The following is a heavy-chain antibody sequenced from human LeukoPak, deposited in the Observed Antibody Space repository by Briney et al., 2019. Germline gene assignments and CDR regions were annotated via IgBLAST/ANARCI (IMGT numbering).Heavy chain of an antibody. D-gene: IGHD3-3*01. J-gene: IGHJ6*02. CDR1: GGSVSSGSYY. Sequence: SETLSLTCTVSGGSVSSGSYYWSWIRQPPGEGLEWIGYIYYSGSTNYNPSLKSRVTISVDTSKNQFSLKLSSVTAADTAVYYCARDHDFWSGYLGYYYYGMDVWGQGTTVTVSS. CDR2: IYYSGST. CDR3: ARDHDFWSGYLGYYYYGMDV. V-gene: IGHV4-61*01.